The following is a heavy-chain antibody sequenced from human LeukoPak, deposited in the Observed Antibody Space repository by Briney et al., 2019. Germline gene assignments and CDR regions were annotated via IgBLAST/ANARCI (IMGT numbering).Heavy chain of an antibody. CDR2: ISYSGST. Sequence: SETLSLTCTVSGGSISSYYWSWIRQPPGKGLEWSGYISYSGSTNYNPSLKSRVTISIDTSKNQFSLKLRSVTAADTAIYYCARPARYCSGGSCWDYWGQGTLVTVSS. D-gene: IGHD2-15*01. CDR1: GGSISSYY. CDR3: ARPARYCSGGSCWDY. J-gene: IGHJ4*02. V-gene: IGHV4-59*08.